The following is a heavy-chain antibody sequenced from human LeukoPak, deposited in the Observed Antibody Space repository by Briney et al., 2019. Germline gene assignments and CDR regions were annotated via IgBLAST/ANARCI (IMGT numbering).Heavy chain of an antibody. Sequence: GGSLRLSCAASGFTFGNCYAMSRVRQAPGKGLEWVAVISYDGSNEYYADSVKGRFTISRDNSKNTLYLQMNSLRAEDTAVYYCAKGDRYSYYGMDVWGQGTTVTVSS. CDR2: ISYDGSNE. D-gene: IGHD5-18*01. CDR1: GFTFGNCYA. V-gene: IGHV3-30*18. J-gene: IGHJ6*02. CDR3: AKGDRYSYYGMDV.